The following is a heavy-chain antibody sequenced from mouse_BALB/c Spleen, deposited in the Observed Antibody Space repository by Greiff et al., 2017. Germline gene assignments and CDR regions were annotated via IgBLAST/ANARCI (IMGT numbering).Heavy chain of an antibody. D-gene: IGHD1-1*01. CDR2: ISSGGST. CDR1: GFTFSSYA. V-gene: IGHV5-6-5*01. Sequence: EVHLVESGGGLVKPGGSLKLSCAASGFTFSSYAMSWVRQTPEKRLEWVASISSGGSTYYPDSVKGRFTISRDNARNILYLQMSSLRSEDTAMYYCAREGIIRFFSPYYYAMDYWGQGTSVTVSS. CDR3: AREGIIRFFSPYYYAMDY. J-gene: IGHJ4*01.